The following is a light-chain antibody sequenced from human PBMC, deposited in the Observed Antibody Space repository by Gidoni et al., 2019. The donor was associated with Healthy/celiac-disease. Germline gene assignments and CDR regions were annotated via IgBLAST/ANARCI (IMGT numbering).Light chain of an antibody. CDR3: SSYTSSSTVV. V-gene: IGLV2-14*01. J-gene: IGLJ2*01. CDR1: SSDVGGYNY. CDR2: DVS. Sequence: QSALTQPASVSGSPGPSITISCTGTSSDVGGYNYVPWYQQHPGKAPKLMIYDVSNRPSGVSNRFSGSKSGNTASLTISGLQAEDEDDYYCSSYTSSSTVVFGGGTKLTVL.